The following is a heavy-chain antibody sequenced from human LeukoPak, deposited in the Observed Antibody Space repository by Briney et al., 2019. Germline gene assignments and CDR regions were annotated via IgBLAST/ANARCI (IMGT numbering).Heavy chain of an antibody. Sequence: SETLSLTCTVSGGSISSSSYYWGWIRQPPGKGLEWIGSIYYIGTTHYNPSIKSRVTISVDTSKNQFSLKLSSVTAADTAVYYCARRGLRYCSGGNCYGWFDPWGQGTLVTVSS. CDR2: IYYIGTT. J-gene: IGHJ5*02. V-gene: IGHV4-39*01. CDR1: GGSISSSSYY. D-gene: IGHD2-15*01. CDR3: ARRGLRYCSGGNCYGWFDP.